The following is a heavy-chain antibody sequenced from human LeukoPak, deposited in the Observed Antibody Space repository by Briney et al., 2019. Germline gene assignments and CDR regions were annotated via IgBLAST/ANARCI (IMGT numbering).Heavy chain of an antibody. CDR1: GDSISSDNYL. D-gene: IGHD6-6*01. J-gene: IGHJ6*03. V-gene: IGHV4-39*07. CDR2: IYSSGSP. CDR3: ARRGAIYSSSPDYYYMDV. Sequence: PSETLSLTCAVSGDSISSDNYLWAWIRQPPGQGLEWIGNIYSSGSPYYNPSLQSRVTISLGTSKNQFSLNLNSVTAADTAVYYCARRGAIYSSSPDYYYMDVWGKGTTVTVSS.